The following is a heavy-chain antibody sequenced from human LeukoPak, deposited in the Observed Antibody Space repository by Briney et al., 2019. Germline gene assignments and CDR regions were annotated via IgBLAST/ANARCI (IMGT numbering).Heavy chain of an antibody. CDR1: GFTFSSYS. V-gene: IGHV3-23*01. CDR2: ISGSGGST. CDR3: AKGKRITMIVVVQPMVDY. J-gene: IGHJ4*02. D-gene: IGHD3-22*01. Sequence: PGGSLRLSCAASGFTFSSYSMNWVRQAPGKGLEWVSAISGSGGSTYYADSVKGRFTISRDNSKNTLYLQMNSLRAEDTAVYYCAKGKRITMIVVVQPMVDYWGQGTLVTVSS.